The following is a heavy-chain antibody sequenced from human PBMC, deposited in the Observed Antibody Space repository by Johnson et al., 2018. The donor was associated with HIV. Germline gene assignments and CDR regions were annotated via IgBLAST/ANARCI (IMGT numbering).Heavy chain of an antibody. D-gene: IGHD4-23*01. Sequence: HVQLVESGGGLVKPGGSLRLSCAASGFTFSSYGMHWVRQAPGKGLEWVAVISYDGSNKYYADSVKGRFTISRDNSKNTLYLQMNSLRAEDTALYYCARVRYGGNSRSNAFDIWGQGTMVTVSS. CDR1: GFTFSSYG. CDR2: ISYDGSNK. CDR3: ARVRYGGNSRSNAFDI. J-gene: IGHJ3*02. V-gene: IGHV3-30*03.